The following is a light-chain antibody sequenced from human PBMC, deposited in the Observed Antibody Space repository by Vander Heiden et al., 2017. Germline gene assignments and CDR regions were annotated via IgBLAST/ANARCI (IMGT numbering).Light chain of an antibody. V-gene: IGLV1-40*01. CDR1: SSNIGAGYN. CDR2: ATS. J-gene: IGLJ3*02. CDR3: QSYDSSLSGWV. Sequence: QSVLTQPPSVSGAPGQRVTISCTGSSSNIGAGYNVHWYQHLPGTAPKLLSYATSNRPSGVPDRFSGSKSGTSASLAITGLQAEDEADYYCQSYDSSLSGWVFGGGTKLTVL.